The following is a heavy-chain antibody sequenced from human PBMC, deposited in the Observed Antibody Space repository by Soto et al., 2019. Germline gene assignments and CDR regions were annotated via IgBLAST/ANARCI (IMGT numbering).Heavy chain of an antibody. D-gene: IGHD6-13*01. CDR2: IKKDESKK. J-gene: IGHJ3*01. V-gene: IGHV3-7*05. CDR3: ARDVSPGSSSWYFDAFDL. CDR1: GFTFSSYW. Sequence: EERLVESGGGLVQPGGSLRLSCAASGFTFSSYWMTWVRQAPGKGLEWVANIKKDESKKSYLDSVRGRFTISRDNAKNSLILQMDSLTAEDTALYYCARDVSPGSSSWYFDAFDLWGQGTMVTVSS.